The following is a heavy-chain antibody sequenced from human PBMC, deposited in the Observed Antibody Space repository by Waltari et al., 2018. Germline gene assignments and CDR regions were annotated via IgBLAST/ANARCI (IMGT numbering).Heavy chain of an antibody. J-gene: IGHJ3*01. CDR2: IIPILGRP. CDR3: ARGAGDWRFRS. CDR1: GDTLTSYT. D-gene: IGHD1-1*01. Sequence: QVQLVQSGAEVKKPGSSVKVSCKASGDTLTSYTINWVRQAPGQGLEWMGRIIPILGRPSYSHKFQDRVTITADKSTTTAYMEMSSLRSEDTAVYYCARGAGDWRFRSWGQGTMVTVSS. V-gene: IGHV1-69*04.